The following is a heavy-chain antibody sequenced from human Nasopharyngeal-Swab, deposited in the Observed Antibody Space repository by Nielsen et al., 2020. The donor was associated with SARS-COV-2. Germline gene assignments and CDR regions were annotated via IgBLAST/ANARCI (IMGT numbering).Heavy chain of an antibody. D-gene: IGHD2-2*01. V-gene: IGHV3-21*01. Sequence: GESLKISCAASGFTFSSYSMNWVRQAQGKGLEWVSSISSSSSYIYYADSVKGRFTISRDNAKNSLYLQMNSLRAEDTAVYYCAGYCSSTSCSRNYYYYYMDVWGKGTTVTVSS. CDR1: GFTFSSYS. CDR2: ISSSSSYI. J-gene: IGHJ6*03. CDR3: AGYCSSTSCSRNYYYYYMDV.